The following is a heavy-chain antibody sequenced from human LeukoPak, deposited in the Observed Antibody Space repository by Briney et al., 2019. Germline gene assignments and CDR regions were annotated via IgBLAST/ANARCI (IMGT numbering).Heavy chain of an antibody. J-gene: IGHJ4*02. CDR1: GFTFSSYE. Sequence: GGSLRLSCAASGFTFSSYEMNWVRQAPGKGLEWASYISGSGSNIYYADSVKGRFTVSRDNAKNSLYLQMNSLRAEDMAVYYCAKEDRQQWLVDYWGQGTLVTVSS. CDR2: ISGSGSNI. V-gene: IGHV3-48*03. D-gene: IGHD6-19*01. CDR3: AKEDRQQWLVDY.